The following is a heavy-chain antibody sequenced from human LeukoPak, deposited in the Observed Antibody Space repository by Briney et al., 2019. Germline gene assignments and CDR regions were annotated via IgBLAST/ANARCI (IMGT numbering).Heavy chain of an antibody. D-gene: IGHD3-10*01. CDR2: IKGDGSSK. J-gene: IGHJ4*02. Sequence: PGGSLGLSCAASGFTFSNYWMSWVRQAPGRGLEWVANIKGDGSSKNYLDSGKGRFTISRDNAKSSLYLQMSSLRAEDTAVYFCARDGPWFGEFFDYWGQGTLVTVSS. V-gene: IGHV3-7*01. CDR3: ARDGPWFGEFFDY. CDR1: GFTFSNYW.